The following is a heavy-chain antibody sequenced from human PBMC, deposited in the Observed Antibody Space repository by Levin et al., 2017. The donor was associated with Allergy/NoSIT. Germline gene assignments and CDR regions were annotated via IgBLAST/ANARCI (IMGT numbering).Heavy chain of an antibody. CDR1: GFTFSSYE. D-gene: IGHD3-3*01. Sequence: GESLKISCAASGFTFSSYEMNWVRQAPGKGLEWVSYISSSGSTIYYADSVKGRFTISRDNAKNSLYLQINSLRAEDTAVYYYARQLGNFWSGYNYFDYWGQGTLVTVSS. J-gene: IGHJ4*02. CDR2: ISSSGSTI. CDR3: ARQLGNFWSGYNYFDY. V-gene: IGHV3-48*03.